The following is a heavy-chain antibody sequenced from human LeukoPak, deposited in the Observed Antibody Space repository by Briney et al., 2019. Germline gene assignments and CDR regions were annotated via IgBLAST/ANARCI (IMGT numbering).Heavy chain of an antibody. Sequence: ASVKVSCKASGDTFTSYGISWVRQAPGQGLERMGWISAYNGNTNYAQKLQGRVTMTTDTSTSTAYMELRSLSSDDTAVYYCARDGEEYDILTGDGIDYFDYWGQGTLVTVSS. CDR2: ISAYNGNT. CDR3: ARDGEEYDILTGDGIDYFDY. V-gene: IGHV1-18*01. CDR1: GDTFTSYG. D-gene: IGHD3-9*01. J-gene: IGHJ4*02.